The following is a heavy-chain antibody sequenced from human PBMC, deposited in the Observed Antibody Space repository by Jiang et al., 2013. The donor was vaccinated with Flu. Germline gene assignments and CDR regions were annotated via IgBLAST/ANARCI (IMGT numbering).Heavy chain of an antibody. D-gene: IGHD6-19*01. CDR3: ARDLTIKSSGWSQNFDY. CDR2: IPIFGTA. V-gene: IGHV1-69*05. Sequence: IPIFGTANYAQKFQGRVTITRDTSASTTYMELSSLRSEDTAVYYCARDLTIKSSGWSQNFDYWGQGTLVTVSS. J-gene: IGHJ4*02.